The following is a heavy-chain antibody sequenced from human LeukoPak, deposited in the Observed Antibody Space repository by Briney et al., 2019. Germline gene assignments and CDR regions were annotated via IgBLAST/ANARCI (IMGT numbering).Heavy chain of an antibody. CDR2: IFPVSGPT. CDR3: ATGSHGGVDY. D-gene: IGHD3-10*01. V-gene: IGHV1-69*13. J-gene: IGHJ4*02. CDR1: GYSFGSYD. Sequence: VASVKVSCKSSGYSFGSYDINWVRQAPGQGLEWMGSIFPVSGPTTHAQKFQGRVTITADESTSTVYMEMRSLRSDDTAVFFCATGSHGGVDYWGQGTLVTVSS.